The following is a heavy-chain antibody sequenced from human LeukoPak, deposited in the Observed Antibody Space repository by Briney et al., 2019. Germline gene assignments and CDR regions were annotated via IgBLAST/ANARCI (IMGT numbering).Heavy chain of an antibody. V-gene: IGHV3-33*01. D-gene: IGHD2-15*01. CDR1: GFNFGSHA. J-gene: IGHJ6*02. CDR3: ARDAHCSGGSCWYYYGMDV. Sequence: GGSLRLSCVASGFNFGSHAMHWVRQAPGKGLEWVSIIWYDGSNKYYADSVKGRFTISRDNAKNSLYLQMNSLRAEDTAVYYCARDAHCSGGSCWYYYGMDVWGQGTTVTVSS. CDR2: IWYDGSNK.